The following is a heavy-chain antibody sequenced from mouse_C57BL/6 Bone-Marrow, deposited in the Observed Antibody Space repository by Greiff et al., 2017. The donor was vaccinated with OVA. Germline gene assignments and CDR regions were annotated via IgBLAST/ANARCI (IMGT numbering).Heavy chain of an antibody. J-gene: IGHJ2*01. CDR1: GYAFSSSW. Sequence: QVQLKQSGPELVKPGASVKISCKASGYAFSSSWMNWVKQRPGKGLGWIGRIYPGDGDTNYNGKFKGKATLTADKSSSTAYMQLSSLTSEDSAVYYCADGRDYFDYWGQGTTLTVSS. V-gene: IGHV1-82*01. CDR2: IYPGDGDT. CDR3: ADGRDYFDY.